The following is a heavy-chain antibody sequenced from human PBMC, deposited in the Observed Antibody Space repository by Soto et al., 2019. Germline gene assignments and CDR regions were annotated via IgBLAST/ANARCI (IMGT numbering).Heavy chain of an antibody. Sequence: ASVKVSCKASGYTFTDYYMHWVRQAPGQGLEWMGWINPNSGGTNYAQKFQGRVTMTRDTSISTAYMELNRLRSDDTAVYYCARDQSPSGGWPGMDVWGQGSTVTVSS. CDR1: GYTFTDYY. J-gene: IGHJ6*02. CDR3: ARDQSPSGGWPGMDV. CDR2: INPNSGGT. D-gene: IGHD6-19*01. V-gene: IGHV1-2*02.